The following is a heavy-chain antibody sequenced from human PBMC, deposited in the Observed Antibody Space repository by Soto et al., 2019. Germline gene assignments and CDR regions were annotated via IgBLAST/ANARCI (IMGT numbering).Heavy chain of an antibody. J-gene: IGHJ3*02. CDR1: GYSVTAYY. CDR2: INPATGAA. V-gene: IGHV1-2*02. CDR3: ARGGGVGVAGSAAFDM. D-gene: IGHD3-3*01. Sequence: QLHLVQSGAVVKKPGASVTVSCSASGYSVTAYYMHWVRQAPGRGLEWMGGINPATGAAKYTQPFQGRVPMARDTSTSTVFMELGGLTSEDTAVFFCARGGGVGVAGSAAFDMWGQGTLVTVSS.